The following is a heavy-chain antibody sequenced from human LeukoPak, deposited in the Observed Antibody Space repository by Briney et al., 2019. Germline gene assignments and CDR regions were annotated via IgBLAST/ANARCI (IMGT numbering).Heavy chain of an antibody. CDR2: INPNSGGT. J-gene: IGHJ4*02. CDR1: GYTFTGYY. CDR3: ARSFPRVAVAGYPAY. D-gene: IGHD6-19*01. V-gene: IGHV1-2*02. Sequence: ASVKVSCKASGYTFTGYYMHWVRQAPGQGLEWMGWINPNSGGTNYAQKFQGRVTMTRDTSISTAYMELSRLRSDDTAVYYCARSFPRVAVAGYPAYWGQGTLVTVSS.